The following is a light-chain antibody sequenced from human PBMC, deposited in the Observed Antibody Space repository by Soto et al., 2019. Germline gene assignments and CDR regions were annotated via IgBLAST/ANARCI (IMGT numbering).Light chain of an antibody. CDR3: MQCTHWPPA. Sequence: DVVMTQSPLSLPVTLGQPASISCRSSESLLYSNGNTYLNWFQQRPGQSPRRLIYKVSNRDSGVPDRFSGSGSGTDFTLKISRVEAEDVGVYYCMQCTHWPPAFGQGTKVEIK. V-gene: IGKV2-30*01. CDR2: KVS. CDR1: ESLLYSNGNTY. J-gene: IGKJ1*01.